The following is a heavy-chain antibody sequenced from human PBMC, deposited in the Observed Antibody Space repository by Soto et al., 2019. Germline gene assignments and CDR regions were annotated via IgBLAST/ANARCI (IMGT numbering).Heavy chain of an antibody. CDR1: GYDFTTYG. Sequence: QVHLVQSGAEVKKPGASVKVSCKGSGYDFTTYGITWVRQAPGQGLEWMAWISAHNGNTDYAQKLQGRVTVTRDTSTSTAYMELRSLRSDGAAVYYCARGRYGDYWGQGALVTFSS. V-gene: IGHV1-18*01. D-gene: IGHD1-1*01. J-gene: IGHJ4*02. CDR3: ARGRYGDY. CDR2: ISAHNGNT.